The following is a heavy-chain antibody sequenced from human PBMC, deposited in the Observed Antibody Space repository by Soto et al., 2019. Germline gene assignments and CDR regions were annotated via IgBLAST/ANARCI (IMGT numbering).Heavy chain of an antibody. CDR3: AKDYGDYNFNYGMDV. CDR2: ISYEGSNR. CDR1: GFRFSAYA. Sequence: PGGSLRLSCAASGFRFSAYAMHWVRQAPGKGLEWVAVISYEGSNRFYADSVKGRFTVSRDNSKNMVYLQMNSLRGEDTAVFYCAKDYGDYNFNYGMDVWGQGTTVTVPS. D-gene: IGHD4-17*01. V-gene: IGHV3-30*18. J-gene: IGHJ6*02.